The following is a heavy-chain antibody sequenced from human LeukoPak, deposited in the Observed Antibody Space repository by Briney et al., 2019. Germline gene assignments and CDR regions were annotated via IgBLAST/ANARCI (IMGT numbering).Heavy chain of an antibody. D-gene: IGHD6-13*01. CDR2: IYYSGST. Sequence: PSETLSLTCTVSGGSISSYYWSWIRQPPGKGLEWIGYIYYSGSTNYNPSLKSRVTISVDTSKNQFSLKLISVTAADTAVYYGARSSYSSGWYVWEVKSFQHGGQGPLVTVSS. CDR1: GGSISSYY. J-gene: IGHJ1*01. V-gene: IGHV4-59*01. CDR3: ARSSYSSGWYVWEVKSFQH.